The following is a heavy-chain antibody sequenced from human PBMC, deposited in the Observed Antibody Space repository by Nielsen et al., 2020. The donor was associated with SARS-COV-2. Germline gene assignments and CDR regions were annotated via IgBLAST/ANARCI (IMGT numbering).Heavy chain of an antibody. CDR3: ARDKGGEYYDFWSGYSNYYYYMDV. CDR2: INAGNGNT. V-gene: IGHV1-3*01. J-gene: IGHJ6*03. D-gene: IGHD3-3*01. Sequence: WVRQAPGQRLEWMGWINAGNGNTKYSQKFQGRVTITRDTSTSTVYMELSSLRSEDTAVYYCARDKGGEYYDFWSGYSNYYYYMDVWGKGTTVTVSS.